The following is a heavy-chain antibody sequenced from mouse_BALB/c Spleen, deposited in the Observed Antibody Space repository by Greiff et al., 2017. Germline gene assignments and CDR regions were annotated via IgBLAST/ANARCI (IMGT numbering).Heavy chain of an antibody. V-gene: IGHV5-6-5*01. CDR1: GFTFSSYA. CDR2: ISSGGST. D-gene: IGHD1-1*01. Sequence: EVLLVESGGGLVKPGGSLKLSCAASGFTFSSYAMSWVRQTPEKRLEWVASISSGGSTYYPDSVKGRFTISRDNARNILYLQMSSLRSEDTAMYYCARRGITTVVGWYFDVWGAGTTVTVSS. J-gene: IGHJ1*01. CDR3: ARRGITTVVGWYFDV.